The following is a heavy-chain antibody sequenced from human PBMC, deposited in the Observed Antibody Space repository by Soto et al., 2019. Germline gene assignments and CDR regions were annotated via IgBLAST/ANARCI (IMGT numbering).Heavy chain of an antibody. Sequence: ASVKVSCKASGYTFTSYYMHWVRQAPGQGLEWMGIINPSGGSTSDAQKFQGRVTMTRDTSTSTVYMELSSLRSEVTAVYYYARVTYGSGSPYLGKRGQGTLDTVSS. V-gene: IGHV1-46*01. CDR3: ARVTYGSGSPYLGK. J-gene: IGHJ4*02. CDR2: INPSGGST. D-gene: IGHD3-10*01. CDR1: GYTFTSYY.